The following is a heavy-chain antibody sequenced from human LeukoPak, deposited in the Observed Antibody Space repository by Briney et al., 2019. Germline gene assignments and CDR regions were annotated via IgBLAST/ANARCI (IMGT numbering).Heavy chain of an antibody. CDR2: MNPNSGGT. V-gene: IGHV1-2*02. CDR3: ARDKLGLGELSLYDQ. CDR1: GYTLTGYY. D-gene: IGHD3-16*02. Sequence: TSVKVSCKASGYTLTGYYMHWVRQAPGQGLEWMGWMNPNSGGTKYAQKFQGRVTTTRDTSISTAYMELSRLRSDDTAMYYCARDKLGLGELSLYDQWGQGTLVTVFS. J-gene: IGHJ5*02.